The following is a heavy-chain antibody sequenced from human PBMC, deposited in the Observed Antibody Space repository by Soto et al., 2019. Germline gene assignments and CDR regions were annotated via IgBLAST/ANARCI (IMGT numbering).Heavy chain of an antibody. J-gene: IGHJ4*02. V-gene: IGHV4-4*02. CDR1: GGSVSSTNW. D-gene: IGHD6-19*01. CDR2: IYHSGST. Sequence: QVQLQESGPGLAEPWGTLSLTCAVSGGSVSSTNWWSWVRQPPGKGLEWIGEIYHSGSTYYNPSLKSRVTISVDKSKNQFSLRLSSVTAADTAVYFCARDRAVSARGSFDYWGQGTLVTVSS. CDR3: ARDRAVSARGSFDY.